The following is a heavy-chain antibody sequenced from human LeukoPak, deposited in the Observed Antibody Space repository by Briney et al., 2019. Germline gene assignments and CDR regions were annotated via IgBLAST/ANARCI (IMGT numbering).Heavy chain of an antibody. D-gene: IGHD2-8*02. Sequence: GGSLRLSCTASGFIFSNFEMNWVRQSPGKGLQWVAYINSGATSEYYADSVKGRFTISRDNATNSLYLQMNSLGVQDTAIYYCARVICTGGSCFQNDYWGQGTLVTVSS. CDR3: ARVICTGGSCFQNDY. V-gene: IGHV3-48*03. CDR1: GFIFSNFE. J-gene: IGHJ4*02. CDR2: INSGATSE.